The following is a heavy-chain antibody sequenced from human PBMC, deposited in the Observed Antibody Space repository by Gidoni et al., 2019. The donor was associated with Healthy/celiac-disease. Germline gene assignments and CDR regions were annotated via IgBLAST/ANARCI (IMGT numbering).Heavy chain of an antibody. V-gene: IGHV4-61*02. Sequence: QVQLQESGPGLVKPSQTLSLTCTVSGGSISSGSYYWSWIRQPAGKGLEWIGRIYTSGSTNYNPSLKSRVTISVDTSKNQFSLKLSSVTAADTAVYYCARGNDFWSGYWYYMDVWGKGTTVTVSS. J-gene: IGHJ6*03. CDR1: GGSISSGSYY. D-gene: IGHD3-3*01. CDR2: IYTSGST. CDR3: ARGNDFWSGYWYYMDV.